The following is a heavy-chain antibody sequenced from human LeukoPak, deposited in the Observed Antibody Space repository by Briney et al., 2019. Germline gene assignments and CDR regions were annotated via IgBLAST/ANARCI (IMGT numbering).Heavy chain of an antibody. CDR1: GFTFSSYS. J-gene: IGHJ5*02. CDR2: ISRSSSTI. CDR3: AKDAIVVIPAAPRWFDP. V-gene: IGHV3-48*01. Sequence: PGRSLRLSCAASGFTFSSYSMNWVRQAPRQGLEWVSYISRSSSTIYYAAPVKGRFTISRDNSKNTLYLQRNSLRAEDTAVYYCAKDAIVVIPAAPRWFDPWGQGTLVTVSS. D-gene: IGHD2-2*01.